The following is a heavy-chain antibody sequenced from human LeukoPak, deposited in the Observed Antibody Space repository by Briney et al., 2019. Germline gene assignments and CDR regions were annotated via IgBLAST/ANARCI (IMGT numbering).Heavy chain of an antibody. CDR3: ARVRGPLAVLRYFDWSTNGMDV. Sequence: PSETLSLTCAVYGGSFSGYYWSWIRQPPGKGLEWIGYIYYSGSTNYNPSLKSRVTISVDTSKNQFSLKLSSVTAADTAVYYCARVRGPLAVLRYFDWSTNGMDVWGQGTTVTVSS. J-gene: IGHJ6*02. D-gene: IGHD3-9*01. CDR2: IYYSGST. V-gene: IGHV4-59*01. CDR1: GGSFSGYY.